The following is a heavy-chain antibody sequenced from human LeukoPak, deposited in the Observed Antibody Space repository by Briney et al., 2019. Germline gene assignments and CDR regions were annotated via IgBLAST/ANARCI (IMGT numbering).Heavy chain of an antibody. Sequence: SQTLSLTCTVSGGSISSGSYYWSWIRQPAGKGLEWIGRIYTSGSTNYNPSLKSRVTISVDTSKNQFSLKLSSVTAADTAVYYCARDLLVYYDFWSGVEAESWFDPWGQGTLVTVSS. V-gene: IGHV4-61*02. CDR2: IYTSGST. D-gene: IGHD3-3*01. CDR3: ARDLLVYYDFWSGVEAESWFDP. CDR1: GGSISSGSYY. J-gene: IGHJ5*02.